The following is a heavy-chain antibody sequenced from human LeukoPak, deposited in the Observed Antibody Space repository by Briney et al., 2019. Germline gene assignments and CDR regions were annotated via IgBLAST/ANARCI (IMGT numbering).Heavy chain of an antibody. CDR2: ISAYNGDT. CDR3: ARAGYCGDAGCRGGSAFDV. D-gene: IGHD2-21*01. CDR1: GYTFSNYD. Sequence: ASVKVSCKTSGYTFSNYDIYWVRQAPGQGLECMGWISAYNGDTRYAQILQGRFTVTTDTSTSTAYMELRSLTYDDTAVYYCARAGYCGDAGCRGGSAFDVWGQGTMVTVSS. V-gene: IGHV1-18*01. J-gene: IGHJ3*01.